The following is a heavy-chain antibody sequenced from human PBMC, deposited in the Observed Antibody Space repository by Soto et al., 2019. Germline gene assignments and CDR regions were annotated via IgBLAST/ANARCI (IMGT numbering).Heavy chain of an antibody. Sequence: GGALRLSSAVSGFPFDSYSMSWVRQAPGRGLEWLASLSSGSFYTSHADSIRGRFTISRDDAKNLLFLQMNSLTIEDPATYYGAREANTIYAPHGLDVWGQGTAVTVSS. D-gene: IGHD3-3*01. CDR1: GFPFDSYS. V-gene: IGHV3-21*01. CDR3: AREANTIYAPHGLDV. J-gene: IGHJ6*02. CDR2: LSSGSFYT.